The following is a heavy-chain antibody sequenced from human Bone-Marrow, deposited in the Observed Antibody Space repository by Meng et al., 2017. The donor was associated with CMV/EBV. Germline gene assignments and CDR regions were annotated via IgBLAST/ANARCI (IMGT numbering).Heavy chain of an antibody. Sequence: KVSCKGSGYSFTSYWIGWVRQMPGKGLEWMGIIYPGDSDTRYSPYFQGQVTISADKSISTAYLQWSSLKASDTAMYYCASGGHYDFWSGSYSNYYGMDVWGQGTTVTVSS. CDR1: GYSFTSYW. J-gene: IGHJ6*02. CDR2: IYPGDSDT. V-gene: IGHV5-51*01. CDR3: ASGGHYDFWSGSYSNYYGMDV. D-gene: IGHD3-3*01.